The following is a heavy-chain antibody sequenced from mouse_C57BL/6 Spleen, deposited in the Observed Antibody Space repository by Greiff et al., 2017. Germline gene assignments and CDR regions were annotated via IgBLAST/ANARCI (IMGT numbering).Heavy chain of an antibody. CDR2: IYPSDSET. CDR1: GYTFTSYW. CDR3: AREHDGSSDAMDY. V-gene: IGHV1-61*01. D-gene: IGHD1-1*01. J-gene: IGHJ4*01. Sequence: QVQLKQPGAELVRPGSSVKLSCKASGYTFTSYWMDWVKQRPGQGLEWIGNIYPSDSETHYNQKFKDKATLTVDEASSTAYMQLSSLTSEDSAVYVCAREHDGSSDAMDYWGQGTSVTVSS.